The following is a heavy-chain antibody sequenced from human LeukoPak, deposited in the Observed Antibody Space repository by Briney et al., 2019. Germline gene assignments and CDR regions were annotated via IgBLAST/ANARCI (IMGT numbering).Heavy chain of an antibody. CDR3: AREAIFGVVREYYFDY. CDR2: INPNSGGT. J-gene: IGHJ4*02. CDR1: GYTFTGYY. Sequence: ASVKVSCKASGYTFTGYYMHWVRQAPGQGLEWMGWINPNSGGTNYAQNFQGRVTMTRDTSTITVYMELSSLRSDDTAVYYCAREAIFGVVREYYFDYWGQGTLVTVS. V-gene: IGHV1-2*02. D-gene: IGHD3-3*01.